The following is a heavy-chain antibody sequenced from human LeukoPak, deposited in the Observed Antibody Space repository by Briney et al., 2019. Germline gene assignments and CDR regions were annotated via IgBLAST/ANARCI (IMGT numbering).Heavy chain of an antibody. J-gene: IGHJ4*02. Sequence: ASVKVSCKASGYTFTAYYIHWVRQAPGQGLEWMGWINPNSGGTSYEQKFQGRVTMTRDTSFNTAYMEVSGLTSDDTALYYCARCRDTSSQSAGYWGQGTLVTVSS. V-gene: IGHV1-2*02. D-gene: IGHD6-13*01. CDR1: GYTFTAYY. CDR3: ARCRDTSSQSAGY. CDR2: INPNSGGT.